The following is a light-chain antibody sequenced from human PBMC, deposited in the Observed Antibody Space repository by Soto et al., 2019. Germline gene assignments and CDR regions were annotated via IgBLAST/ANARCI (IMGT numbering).Light chain of an antibody. CDR2: GAS. CDR1: QSIGSS. CDR3: QQFDDSVT. V-gene: IGKV3-20*01. J-gene: IGKJ5*01. Sequence: EIVLTQSPDTLSLSPGERATLSCRASQSIGSSLAWYQQKPGQAPRLLIYGASSRATGIPDRFSGSGSGTDFTLTISRLEPEDSAVYYCQQFDDSVTFGQGTRLEIK.